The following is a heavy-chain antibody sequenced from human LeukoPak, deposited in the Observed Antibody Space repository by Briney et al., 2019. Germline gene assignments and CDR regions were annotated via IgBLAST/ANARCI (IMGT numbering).Heavy chain of an antibody. V-gene: IGHV4-39*01. D-gene: IGHD3/OR15-3a*01. J-gene: IGHJ4*02. CDR2: IYYTGNT. Sequence: SETLSLACTVSGVSISSSNSYWGWIRQPPGKGLEWIGSIYYTGNTYYNASLKSRVTISIDTSKNQISLRLTSVTATDTAMYYCARQTGSGLFTLPGGQGTLVTVSS. CDR3: ARQTGSGLFTLP. CDR1: GVSISSSNSY.